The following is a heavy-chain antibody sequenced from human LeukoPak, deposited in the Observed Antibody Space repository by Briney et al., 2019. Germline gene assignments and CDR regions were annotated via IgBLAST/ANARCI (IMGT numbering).Heavy chain of an antibody. V-gene: IGHV1-2*02. CDR2: INPNSGGT. J-gene: IGHJ4*02. CDR3: ARGDCSSTSCYRGFDY. CDR1: GYTFTGYY. D-gene: IGHD2-2*02. Sequence: ASVKVSCKASGYTFTGYYMHWVRQAPGQGLEWMGWINPNSGGTNYAQKFQGRVTMTRDTSISTAYMELSRLRSDDTAVYYCARGDCSSTSCYRGFDYWGQGTLVTVSS.